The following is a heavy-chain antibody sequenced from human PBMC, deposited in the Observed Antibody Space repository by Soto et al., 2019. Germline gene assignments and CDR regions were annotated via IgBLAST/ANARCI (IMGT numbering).Heavy chain of an antibody. Sequence: QVQLMESGGGVVQPGGSLRLSCAASGFMFSNYGVHWVRQAPGKGLEWVALISYDGSSKLYADSVKGRFTISRDDSQNTLYLRMDSLRPEDTAVYFCAKDWDGYTVTGYTYGMDVWGQGTTVTVSS. CDR2: ISYDGSSK. D-gene: IGHD2-2*02. CDR3: AKDWDGYTVTGYTYGMDV. V-gene: IGHV3-30*18. J-gene: IGHJ6*02. CDR1: GFMFSNYG.